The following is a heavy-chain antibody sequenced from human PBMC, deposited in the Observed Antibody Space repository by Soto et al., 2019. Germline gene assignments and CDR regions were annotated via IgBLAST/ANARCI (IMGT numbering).Heavy chain of an antibody. Sequence: QVQLQQWGAGLLKPSETLSLTCTVNGGSLTGYYWSWIRQPPGKGLEWIGEVKDGGSANYSPSLRGRVSISADTSKNHFSLRLNSVTAADTAVYFCASGQGGIVATHWDQGALVTVSS. J-gene: IGHJ4*02. CDR2: VKDGGSA. V-gene: IGHV4-34*01. CDR1: GGSLTGYY. D-gene: IGHD5-12*01. CDR3: ASGQGGIVATH.